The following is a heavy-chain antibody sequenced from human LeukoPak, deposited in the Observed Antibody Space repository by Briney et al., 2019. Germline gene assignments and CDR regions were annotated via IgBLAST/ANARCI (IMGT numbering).Heavy chain of an antibody. J-gene: IGHJ5*02. Sequence: GGSLRLSCAASGFTFTSFAMSWARQAPGKGLEWVSAISGSGGSTYYADSVKGRFTISRDNSRNTLYLQMNSLRAEDTAVYYCAKDSRIAAAGTPSDWFDPWGQGTLVTVSS. V-gene: IGHV3-23*01. D-gene: IGHD6-13*01. CDR2: ISGSGGST. CDR1: GFTFTSFA. CDR3: AKDSRIAAAGTPSDWFDP.